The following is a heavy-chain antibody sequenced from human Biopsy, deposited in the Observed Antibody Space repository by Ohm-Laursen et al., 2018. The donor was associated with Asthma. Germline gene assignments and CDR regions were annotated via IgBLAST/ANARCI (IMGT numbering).Heavy chain of an antibody. CDR2: IKHNGTEK. CDR3: ARTFHFWSPYHAEHYQL. D-gene: IGHD3-3*02. V-gene: IGHV3-7*01. Sequence: SLRLSCAASGFTFSSYAMSWVRQVPGKGLEWVANIKHNGTEKNHVDSLKGRFTISRGNAKNSLYLQMNSLRAEDTAVYYCARTFHFWSPYHAEHYQLWGQGTLVTVSS. CDR1: GFTFSSYA. J-gene: IGHJ1*01.